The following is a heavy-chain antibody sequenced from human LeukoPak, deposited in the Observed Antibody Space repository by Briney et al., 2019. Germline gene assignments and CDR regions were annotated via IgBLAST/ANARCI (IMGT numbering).Heavy chain of an antibody. D-gene: IGHD3-10*01. CDR3: TMIQGWGSGSYYVDY. Sequence: GGSLRLSCAASGFTFSNAWMNWVRQAPGKGPEWVGRIKSNAAGATTDYAAPVKGRFTITRDDSRHTLYLQMNSLKAEDTAVYYCTMIQGWGSGSYYVDYWGQGTLVTVSS. CDR1: GFTFSNAW. J-gene: IGHJ4*02. CDR2: IKSNAAGATT. V-gene: IGHV3-15*01.